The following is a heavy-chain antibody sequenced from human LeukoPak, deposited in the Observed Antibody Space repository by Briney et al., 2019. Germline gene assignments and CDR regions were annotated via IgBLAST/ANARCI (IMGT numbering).Heavy chain of an antibody. CDR3: ARGEDGDYYFQH. V-gene: IGHV4-34*01. J-gene: IGHJ1*01. CDR2: INHSGSS. D-gene: IGHD4-17*01. Sequence: SETLSLTCAVYGGSFSGYYWSWIRRPPGTGLEWIGEINHSGSSNYNPSLKSRVTISVDTSKNQFSLKLSSVTAADTAVYYCARGEDGDYYFQHWGQGTLVTVSS. CDR1: GGSFSGYY.